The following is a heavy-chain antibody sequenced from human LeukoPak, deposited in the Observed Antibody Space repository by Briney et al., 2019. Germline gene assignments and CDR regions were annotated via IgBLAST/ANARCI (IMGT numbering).Heavy chain of an antibody. CDR2: INPNSGGT. D-gene: IGHD3-3*01. CDR3: ARAVTIFGVVTPMGY. CDR1: GYTFTGYY. V-gene: IGHV1-2*02. J-gene: IGHJ4*02. Sequence: ASVTVSCTASGYTFTGYYMHWVRQAPGQGLEWMGWINPNSGGTNYAQKFQGRVTMTRDTSISTAYMELSRLRSDDTAVYYCARAVTIFGVVTPMGYWGQGTLVTVSS.